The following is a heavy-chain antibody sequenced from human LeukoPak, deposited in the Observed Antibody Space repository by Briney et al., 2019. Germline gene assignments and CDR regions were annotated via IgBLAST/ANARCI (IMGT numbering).Heavy chain of an antibody. D-gene: IGHD3-9*01. CDR3: TTDTGLRYFDWLLSPPY. J-gene: IGHJ4*02. CDR2: IKSKTDGGTT. V-gene: IGHV3-15*01. CDR1: GFPFSSYW. Sequence: GGSLRLSCAASGFPFSSYWMHWVRQAPGKGLEWVGRIKSKTDGGTTDYAAPVKGRFTISRDDSKNTLYLQMNSLKTEDTAVYYCTTDTGLRYFDWLLSPPYWGQGTLVTVSS.